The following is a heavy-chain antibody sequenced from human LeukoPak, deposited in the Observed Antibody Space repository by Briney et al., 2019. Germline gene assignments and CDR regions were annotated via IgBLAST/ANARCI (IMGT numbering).Heavy chain of an antibody. CDR3: ARDYADYVGYFFFDY. J-gene: IGHJ4*02. CDR2: ISGGGETT. CDR1: GFTFNNYA. D-gene: IGHD4-17*01. V-gene: IGHV3-23*01. Sequence: GGSLRLSCAASGFTFNNYAMNWVRQAPGKGLEWVSSISGGGETTYYADSAKGRFTISRDNSQNTLYMQMKSLRAEDTAVYYCARDYADYVGYFFFDYWGQGTLVTVSS.